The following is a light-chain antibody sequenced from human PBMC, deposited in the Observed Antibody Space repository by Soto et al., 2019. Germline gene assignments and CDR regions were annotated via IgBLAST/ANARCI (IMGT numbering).Light chain of an antibody. CDR3: QQYGSSPPT. J-gene: IGKJ1*01. CDR2: GAS. Sequence: IVLTQSPGTLSLSPGEGATLSCRAGQSVSSYLAWYQQKPGQGPRLLIYGASSRAPGIPDRFSGSGSGTGFTLPINRLEPEDFAVYYCQQYGSSPPTFGQGTKVEIK. V-gene: IGKV3-20*01. CDR1: QSVSSY.